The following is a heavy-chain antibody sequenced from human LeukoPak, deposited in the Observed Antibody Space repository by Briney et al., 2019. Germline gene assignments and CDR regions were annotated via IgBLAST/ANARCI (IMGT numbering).Heavy chain of an antibody. D-gene: IGHD1-26*01. CDR3: ARELRGAPTPGAY. Sequence: SETLSLTCGVSGGSIRSTNWWSWVRQPPGEGLEWIGEVHKSGRTNYNPSLKTRVTISIDASKNQLSLELTSVTAADTAVYYCARELRGAPTPGAYWGQGTRVTVSS. J-gene: IGHJ4*02. V-gene: IGHV4-4*02. CDR1: GGSIRSTNW. CDR2: VHKSGRT.